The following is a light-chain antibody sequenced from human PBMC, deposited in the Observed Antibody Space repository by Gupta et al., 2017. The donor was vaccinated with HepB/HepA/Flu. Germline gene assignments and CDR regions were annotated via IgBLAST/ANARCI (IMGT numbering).Light chain of an antibody. CDR1: SSNIGAGYD. Sequence: QHVLTQPPSVSGAPWQRVTISCTGSSSNIGAGYDVHWYQQLPVTAPKLLIYDNNNRPSGVTDRFSGSKSDTSASLAITGLQAEDEADYYCQSYDIRLSSPVVFGGGTKLTVL. CDR3: QSYDIRLSSPVV. CDR2: DNN. J-gene: IGLJ2*01. V-gene: IGLV1-40*01.